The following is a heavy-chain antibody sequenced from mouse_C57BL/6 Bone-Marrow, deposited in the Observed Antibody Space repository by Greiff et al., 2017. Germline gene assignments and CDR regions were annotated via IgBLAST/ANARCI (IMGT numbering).Heavy chain of an antibody. CDR3: AREDYYGSSYRWYFDV. J-gene: IGHJ1*03. CDR2: ISDGGSYT. D-gene: IGHD1-1*01. CDR1: GFTFSSYA. Sequence: EVQRVESGGGLVKPGGSLKLSCAASGFTFSSYAMSWVRQTPEKRLEWVATISDGGSYTYYPDNVKGRFTISRDNAKNNLYLQMSHLKSEDTAMYYCAREDYYGSSYRWYFDVWGTGTTVTVSS. V-gene: IGHV5-4*01.